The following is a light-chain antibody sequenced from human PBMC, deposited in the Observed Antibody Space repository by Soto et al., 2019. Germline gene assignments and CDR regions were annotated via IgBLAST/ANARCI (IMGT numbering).Light chain of an antibody. V-gene: IGLV4-69*01. Sequence: QAVVTQSPSASASLGASVKLTCTLSSGHSSYAIAWHQQQPEKGPRYLMKLNSDGSHSKGDGIPDRFSGSSSGAERYLTISSLQSEDEADYYCSSYTSSSTSRVFGGGTKLTVL. CDR1: SGHSSYA. CDR3: SSYTSSSTSRV. CDR2: LNSDGSH. J-gene: IGLJ2*01.